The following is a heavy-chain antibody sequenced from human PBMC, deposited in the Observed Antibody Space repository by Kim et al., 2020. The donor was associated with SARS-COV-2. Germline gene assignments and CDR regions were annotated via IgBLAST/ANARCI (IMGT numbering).Heavy chain of an antibody. CDR3: ARGSIAARRPPWY. CDR1: GGSFSGYY. D-gene: IGHD6-6*01. J-gene: IGHJ4*02. Sequence: SETLSLTCAVYGGSFSGYYWSWIRQPPGKGLEWIGEINHSGSTNYNPSLKSRVTISVDTSKNQFSLKLNSVTAADTAVYYCARGSIAARRPPWYWGQGTLVTVSS. V-gene: IGHV4-34*01. CDR2: INHSGST.